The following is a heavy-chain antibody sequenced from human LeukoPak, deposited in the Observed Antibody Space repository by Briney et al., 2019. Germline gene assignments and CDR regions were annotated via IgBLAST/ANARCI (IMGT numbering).Heavy chain of an antibody. V-gene: IGHV3-53*01. J-gene: IGHJ4*02. CDR3: VRDQDCSGGSCPFDY. CDR1: GFTVSSNY. D-gene: IGHD2-15*01. CDR2: IYSGGST. Sequence: GGSLRLSCAASGFTVSSNYMSWFRQAPGKGLEWVSVIYSGGSTYYADSVKGRFTISRDNSKNTLYLQMNSLRAEDTAVYYCVRDQDCSGGSCPFDYWGQGTLVTVSS.